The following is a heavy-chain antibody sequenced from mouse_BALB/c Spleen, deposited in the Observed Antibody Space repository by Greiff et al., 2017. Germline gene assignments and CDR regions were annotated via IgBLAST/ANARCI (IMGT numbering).Heavy chain of an antibody. Sequence: EVMLVESGGGLVKPGGSLKLSCAASGFAFSSYDMSWVRQTPEKRLEWVAYISSGGGSTYYPDTVKGRFTMSRDNAKNTLYLQMSSLKSEDTAMYDCARRGRVATMPMDYWGQGTSVTVSS. D-gene: IGHD2-1*01. CDR1: GFAFSSYD. V-gene: IGHV5-12-1*01. CDR2: ISSGGGST. CDR3: ARRGRVATMPMDY. J-gene: IGHJ4*01.